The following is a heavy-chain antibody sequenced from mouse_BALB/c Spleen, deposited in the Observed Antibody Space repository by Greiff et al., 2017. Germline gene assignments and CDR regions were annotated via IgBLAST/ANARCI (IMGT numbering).Heavy chain of an antibody. CDR2: INPSNGGT. V-gene: IGHV1S81*02. D-gene: IGHD1-1*01. CDR3: ASHYYGSSNYFDY. Sequence: VKLMESGAELVKPGASVKLSCKASGYTFTSYYMYWVKQRPGQGLEWIGEINPSNGGTNFNEKFKSKATLTVDKSSSTAYMQLSSLTSEDSAVYYCASHYYGSSNYFDYWGQGTTLTVSS. CDR1: GYTFTSYY. J-gene: IGHJ2*01.